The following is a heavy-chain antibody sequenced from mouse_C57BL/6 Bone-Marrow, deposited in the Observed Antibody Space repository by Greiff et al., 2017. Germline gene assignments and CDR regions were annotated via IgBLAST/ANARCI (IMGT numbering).Heavy chain of an antibody. V-gene: IGHV1-53*01. CDR3: AREGGNYVGDY. Sequence: QVQLQQPGTELVKPGASVKLSCKASGYTFTSYWMHWVKQRPGQGLEWIGNINPSNGGTNYNEKFKSKATLTVDKSSSTADMKLSSLTSEDSAVYYCAREGGNYVGDYWGQGTTLTVSS. CDR2: INPSNGGT. CDR1: GYTFTSYW. D-gene: IGHD2-1*01. J-gene: IGHJ2*01.